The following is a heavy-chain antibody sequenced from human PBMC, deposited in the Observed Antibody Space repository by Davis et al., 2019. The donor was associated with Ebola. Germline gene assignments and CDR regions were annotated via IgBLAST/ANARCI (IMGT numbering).Heavy chain of an antibody. CDR1: GFTFSGHW. J-gene: IGHJ6*02. D-gene: IGHD6-13*01. V-gene: IGHV3-23*01. CDR2: ISGSGGNI. CDR3: AKEVEQLLVHPYYGLDV. Sequence: PGGSLRLSCAASGFTFSGHWMHWVRQAPGKGLEWVSAISGSGGNIYYADSVKGRFTLSRDNSKNTLYLQVNSLRAEDTAIYYCAKEVEQLLVHPYYGLDVWGQGTTVIVSS.